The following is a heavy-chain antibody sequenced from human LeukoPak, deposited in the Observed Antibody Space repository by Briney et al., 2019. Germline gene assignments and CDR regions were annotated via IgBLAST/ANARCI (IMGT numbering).Heavy chain of an antibody. J-gene: IGHJ4*02. CDR2: IYHSGSA. CDR3: ATYTAGRIDY. Sequence: PSETLSLACAVSGGSINSSNWWSWVRQPPGKGLEWIGEIYHSGSANYNPSLKSRVTVSVDKSKNQFSLKLSSVTAADTAVYYCATYTAGRIDYWGQGTLVTVTS. CDR1: GGSINSSNW. V-gene: IGHV4-4*02. D-gene: IGHD5-18*01.